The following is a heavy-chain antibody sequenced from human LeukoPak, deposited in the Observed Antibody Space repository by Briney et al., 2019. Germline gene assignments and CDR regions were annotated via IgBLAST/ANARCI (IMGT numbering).Heavy chain of an antibody. CDR1: GFTFSSYS. D-gene: IGHD2-2*01. CDR3: ARELVVPAAMTYYYYYYMDV. Sequence: GGSLRLSCAASGFTFSSYSMNWVRQAPGKGLEWVSSISSSSSYIYYADSVKGRFTISRDNAKNSLYLQMNSLRAEDTAVYYCARELVVPAAMTYYYYYYMDVWGKGTTVTVSS. CDR2: ISSSSSYI. V-gene: IGHV3-21*01. J-gene: IGHJ6*03.